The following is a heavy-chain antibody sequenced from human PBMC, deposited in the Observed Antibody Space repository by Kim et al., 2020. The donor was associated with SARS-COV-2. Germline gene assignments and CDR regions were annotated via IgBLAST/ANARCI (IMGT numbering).Heavy chain of an antibody. J-gene: IGHJ4*02. CDR1: GFTFSSYG. CDR3: ARDAFTYYYDSSGYPDY. CDR2: IWYDGSNK. Sequence: GGSLRLSCAASGFTFSSYGMHWVRQAPGKGLEWVAVIWYDGSNKYYADSVKGRFTISRDNSKNTLYLQMNSLRAEDTAVYYCARDAFTYYYDSSGYPDYWGQGTLVTVSS. D-gene: IGHD3-22*01. V-gene: IGHV3-33*01.